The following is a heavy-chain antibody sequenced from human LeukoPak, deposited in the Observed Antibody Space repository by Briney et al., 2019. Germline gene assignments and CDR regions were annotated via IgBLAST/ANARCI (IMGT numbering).Heavy chain of an antibody. V-gene: IGHV4-59*08. Sequence: SETLSLTCTVSGGSISSYYWSWIRQPPGKGLEWIGYIYYSGNTNYNPSLKSRVTISVDTSKNQFSLKLSSVTAADTAVYYCARRRDGYNWDYFDYWGQGTLVTVSS. D-gene: IGHD5-24*01. J-gene: IGHJ4*02. CDR2: IYYSGNT. CDR3: ARRRDGYNWDYFDY. CDR1: GGSISSYY.